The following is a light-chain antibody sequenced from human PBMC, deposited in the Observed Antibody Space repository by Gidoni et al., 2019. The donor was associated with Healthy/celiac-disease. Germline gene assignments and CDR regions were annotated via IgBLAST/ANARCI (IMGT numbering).Light chain of an antibody. CDR2: DAS. Sequence: ATLSCRASQSVSRYLAWYQQKPGQAPRLLIDDASNRATGIPARFSGSGSGTDVTLTISSLEPEDFTVYYCQQRSNWPPKVTFGQGTRLEIK. CDR1: QSVSRY. V-gene: IGKV3-11*01. J-gene: IGKJ5*01. CDR3: QQRSNWPPKVT.